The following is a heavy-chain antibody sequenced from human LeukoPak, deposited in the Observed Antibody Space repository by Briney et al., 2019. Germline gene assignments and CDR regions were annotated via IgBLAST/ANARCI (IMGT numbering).Heavy chain of an antibody. CDR2: IYSGGST. Sequence: GGSLRLSCAASGFTVSSNYMSWVRQAPGKGLEWVSVIYSGGSTYYADSVKGRFTISRDNSKNTLYLQMNSLRAEDTAVYYCAREYCSGGSCYYYYYMDVWGKGTTVTVSS. V-gene: IGHV3-53*01. D-gene: IGHD2-15*01. J-gene: IGHJ6*03. CDR3: AREYCSGGSCYYYYYMDV. CDR1: GFTVSSNY.